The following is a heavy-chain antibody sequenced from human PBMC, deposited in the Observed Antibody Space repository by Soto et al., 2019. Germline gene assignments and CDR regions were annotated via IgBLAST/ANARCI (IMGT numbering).Heavy chain of an antibody. J-gene: IGHJ3*02. D-gene: IGHD1-26*01. V-gene: IGHV3-30*18. CDR3: AKADGSYSAGAFDI. CDR2: ISYDGSNK. Sequence: GGSLRLSCAASGFTFSSYGMHWVRQAPGKGLEWVAVISYDGSNKYYADSVKGRFTISRDNSKNTLYLQMNSLRAEDTAVYYCAKADGSYSAGAFDIWGQGTMVTVSS. CDR1: GFTFSSYG.